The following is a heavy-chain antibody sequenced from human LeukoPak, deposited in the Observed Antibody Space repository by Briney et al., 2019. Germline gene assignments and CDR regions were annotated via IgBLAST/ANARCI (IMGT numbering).Heavy chain of an antibody. V-gene: IGHV1-8*01. CDR3: ARGPIPPSYFDY. Sequence: ASVKVSCKASGYTFTSYDINWVRQATGQGLEWMGWMNPNSGNTGYAQKLQGRVTMTTDTSTSTAYMELRSLRSDDTAVYYCARGPIPPSYFDYWGQGTLVTVSS. CDR1: GYTFTSYD. J-gene: IGHJ4*02. CDR2: MNPNSGNT.